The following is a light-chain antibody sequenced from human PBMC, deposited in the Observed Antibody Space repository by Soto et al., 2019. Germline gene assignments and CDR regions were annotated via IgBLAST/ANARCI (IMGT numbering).Light chain of an antibody. CDR2: KAS. Sequence: ASVGDRVTITCRASQSISSWLAWYQQKPGKAPKLLIYKASSLESGVPSRFSGSGSGTEFTLAISALQPDDFATYFCQQTYSIPLTFGGGTKVDIK. CDR3: QQTYSIPLT. CDR1: QSISSW. J-gene: IGKJ4*01. V-gene: IGKV1-5*03.